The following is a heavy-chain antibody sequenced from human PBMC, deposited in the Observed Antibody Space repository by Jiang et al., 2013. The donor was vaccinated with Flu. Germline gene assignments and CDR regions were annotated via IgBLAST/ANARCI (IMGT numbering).Heavy chain of an antibody. Sequence: GPGLVKPAGTLTLTCAVSGGFFSSSNWWSWVRQSPGKGLEWIGEVYHSGTTNLNPSLESRVTISVDTSKNEFFLRLSSVTAADTAVYYCARDGSSRSVYFDSWGYGILVTVSS. J-gene: IGHJ4*01. CDR2: VYHSGTT. CDR1: GGFFSSSNW. CDR3: ARDGSSRSVYFDS. V-gene: IGHV4-4*02. D-gene: IGHD2-15*01.